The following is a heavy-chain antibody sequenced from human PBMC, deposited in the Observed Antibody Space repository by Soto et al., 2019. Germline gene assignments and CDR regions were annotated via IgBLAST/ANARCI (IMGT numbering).Heavy chain of an antibody. Sequence: AASVTVSRTTSVYTFTSYDINWVRQATGQGLEWMGWMNPNSGNTGYAQKFQGRVTMTRNTSISTAYMELSSLRSEDTAVYYCARGRIAPRDYYYYYMDVWGKGTTVTVSS. D-gene: IGHD6-13*01. CDR2: MNPNSGNT. J-gene: IGHJ6*03. CDR1: VYTFTSYD. CDR3: ARGRIAPRDYYYYYMDV. V-gene: IGHV1-8*01.